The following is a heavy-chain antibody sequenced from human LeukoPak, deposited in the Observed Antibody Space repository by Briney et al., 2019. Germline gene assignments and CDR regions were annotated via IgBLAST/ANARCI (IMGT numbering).Heavy chain of an antibody. Sequence: GGSLRLPCAASGFTFSSYGMHWVRQAPGKGLEWVAVISYDGSNKYYADSVKGRFTISRDNSKNTLYLQMNSLRAEDTAVYYCAKDQGYCSSTSCYPGAFDIWGQGTMVTVSS. V-gene: IGHV3-30*18. CDR3: AKDQGYCSSTSCYPGAFDI. CDR2: ISYDGSNK. CDR1: GFTFSSYG. J-gene: IGHJ3*02. D-gene: IGHD2-2*01.